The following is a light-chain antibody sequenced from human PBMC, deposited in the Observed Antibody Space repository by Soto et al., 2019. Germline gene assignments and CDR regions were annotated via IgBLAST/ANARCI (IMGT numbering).Light chain of an antibody. CDR2: EVN. CDR1: SGGVGGYNS. V-gene: IGLV2-8*01. J-gene: IGLJ2*01. Sequence: SALTQPPSASGSPGQSVTISCAGTSGGVGGYNSVAWYQQHPHKAPKLMIYEVNKRPSGVPDRFSGSKSGNTASLTVSGLQADDEAEDFCDSYAGSNNFLFGGGTKVTVL. CDR3: DSYAGSNNFL.